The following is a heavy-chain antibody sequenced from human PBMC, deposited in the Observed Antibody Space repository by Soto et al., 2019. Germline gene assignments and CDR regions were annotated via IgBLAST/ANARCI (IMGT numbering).Heavy chain of an antibody. CDR1: GFTLSTYA. J-gene: IGHJ6*02. D-gene: IGHD3-22*01. CDR3: AKGVISTAYYYGLDV. Sequence: GGSLRLSCAASGFTLSTYAMTWVRQAPGKGLEWVSSISGSGVSTYYADSVKGRFTISRDNSRNTLYLQTNILRAEDTAMYYCAKGVISTAYYYGLDVWGQGTTVTVSS. V-gene: IGHV3-23*01. CDR2: ISGSGVST.